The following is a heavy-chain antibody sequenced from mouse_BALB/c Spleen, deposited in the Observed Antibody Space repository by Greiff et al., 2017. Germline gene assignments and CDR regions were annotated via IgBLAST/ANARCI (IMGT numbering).Heavy chain of an antibody. J-gene: IGHJ1*01. CDR3: TREGYFWYFDV. Sequence: EVKLQESGTVLARPGASVKMSCKASGYSFTSYWMHWVKQRPGQGLEWIGAIYPGNSDTSYNQKFKGKAKLTAVTSTSTAYMELSSLTNEDSAVYYCTREGYFWYFDVWGAGTTVTVSS. V-gene: IGHV1-5*01. D-gene: IGHD2-3*01. CDR1: GYSFTSYW. CDR2: IYPGNSDT.